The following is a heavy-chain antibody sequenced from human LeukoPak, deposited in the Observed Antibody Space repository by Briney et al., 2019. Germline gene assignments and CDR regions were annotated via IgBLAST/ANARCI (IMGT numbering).Heavy chain of an antibody. CDR2: FDPEDGET. D-gene: IGHD3-3*01. J-gene: IGHJ5*02. Sequence: GASVKVSCKVSGYTLTELSMHWVRQAPGKGLEWMGGFDPEDGETIYAQKFQGRVTMTEDTSTDTAYMELSSLRSEDTAVYYCATDSTIFGVVIPFGPWGQGTLVTVSS. CDR3: ATDSTIFGVVIPFGP. CDR1: GYTLTELS. V-gene: IGHV1-24*01.